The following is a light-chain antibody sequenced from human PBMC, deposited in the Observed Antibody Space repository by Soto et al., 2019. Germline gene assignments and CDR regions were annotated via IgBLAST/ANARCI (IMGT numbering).Light chain of an antibody. CDR1: QSISSY. V-gene: IGKV1-39*01. Sequence: DIQMTQSPSSLSASVGDRVTITCRTSQSISSYLNWYQQKPGKAPKLLIYAASSLQSWVPSRFSDSGSGTDFTLTISSLQPEEFATYYCQHSYSTPITFGKGTRVEIK. J-gene: IGKJ5*01. CDR2: AAS. CDR3: QHSYSTPIT.